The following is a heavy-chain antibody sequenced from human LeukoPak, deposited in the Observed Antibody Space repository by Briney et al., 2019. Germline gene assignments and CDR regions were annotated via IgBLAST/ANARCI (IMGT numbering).Heavy chain of an antibody. CDR1: GGSFSGYY. Sequence: SETLSLICAVYGGSFSGYYWSWIRQPPGKGLEWIGEINHSGSTNYNPSLKSRVTISVDTSKNQFSLKLSSVTAADTAVYYCARIVSYGDYDYYYYYGMDVWGQGTTVTVSS. CDR3: ARIVSYGDYDYYYYYGMDV. D-gene: IGHD4-17*01. J-gene: IGHJ6*02. CDR2: INHSGST. V-gene: IGHV4-34*01.